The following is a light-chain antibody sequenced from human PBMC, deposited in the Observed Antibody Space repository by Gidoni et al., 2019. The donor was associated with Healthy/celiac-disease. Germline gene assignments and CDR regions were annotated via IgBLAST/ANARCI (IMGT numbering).Light chain of an antibody. CDR3: QQYGSSPPYT. J-gene: IGKJ2*01. Sequence: ELVLTQSPGALSLSPGERATLSSKARQSVSSSYLAWYQQKPGQAPRLLSYGASSRDTGIPDRFRGSGSWTAFTLTISRLEPEDFSVYYCQQYGSSPPYTFGQGTKLEIK. CDR2: GAS. CDR1: QSVSSSY. V-gene: IGKV3-20*01.